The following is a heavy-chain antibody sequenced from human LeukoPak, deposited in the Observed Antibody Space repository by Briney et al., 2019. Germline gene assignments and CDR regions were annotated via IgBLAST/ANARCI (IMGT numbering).Heavy chain of an antibody. CDR1: GYTFTSYG. CDR2: ISAYNGNT. D-gene: IGHD5-24*01. Sequence: ASVKVSCKASGYTFTSYGISWVRQAPEQGLEWMGWISAYNGNTNYAQKLQGRVTMTTDTSTSTAYMELRSLRSDDTAVYYCARAWLGLTGDGYTADNWFDPWGRGTLVTVSS. V-gene: IGHV1-18*01. J-gene: IGHJ5*02. CDR3: ARAWLGLTGDGYTADNWFDP.